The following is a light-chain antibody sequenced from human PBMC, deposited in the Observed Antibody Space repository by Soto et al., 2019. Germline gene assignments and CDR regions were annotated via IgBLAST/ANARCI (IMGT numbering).Light chain of an antibody. J-gene: IGKJ5*01. Sequence: ETVMTQSPATLSVSPGERATLSCRASQSVSTKLAWYQQKPGQAPRLLIYGASTRATGIPARFSGSGSGTEFTLPVSSLQSEDFAGYYCQQYDDWPPITFGQGTRLEIK. V-gene: IGKV3D-15*01. CDR3: QQYDDWPPIT. CDR1: QSVSTK. CDR2: GAS.